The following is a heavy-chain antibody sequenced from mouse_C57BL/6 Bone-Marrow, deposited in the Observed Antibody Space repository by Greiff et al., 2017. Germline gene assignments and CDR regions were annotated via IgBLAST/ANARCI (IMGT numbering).Heavy chain of an antibody. J-gene: IGHJ1*03. CDR1: GFSFNTYA. D-gene: IGHD2-1*01. Sequence: EVQLVESGGGLVQPKGSLKLSCAASGFSFNTYAMNWVRQAPGKGLEWVARIRSKSNNYATYYADSVKDRFTISRDDSESMLYLQMNNLKTEDTAMYYCVRPSFYYGNYFWYFDVWGTGTTVTVSS. CDR3: VRPSFYYGNYFWYFDV. CDR2: IRSKSNNYAT. V-gene: IGHV10-1*01.